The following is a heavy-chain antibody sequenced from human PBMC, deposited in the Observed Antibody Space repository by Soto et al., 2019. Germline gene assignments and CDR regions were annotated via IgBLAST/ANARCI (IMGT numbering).Heavy chain of an antibody. CDR3: ARADGGQLVLGGHYDY. CDR1: GFTFSSYS. J-gene: IGHJ4*02. V-gene: IGHV3-48*02. CDR2: ISSSSSTI. D-gene: IGHD6-6*01. Sequence: GGSLRLSCAASGFTFSSYSMNWVRQAPGKGLEWVSYISSSSSTIYYADSVKGRFTISRDNAKNSLYLQMNSLRDEDTAVYYCARADGGQLVLGGHYDYWGQGTLVTVSS.